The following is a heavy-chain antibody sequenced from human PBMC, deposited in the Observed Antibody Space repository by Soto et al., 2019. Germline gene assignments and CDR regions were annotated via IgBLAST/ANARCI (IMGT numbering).Heavy chain of an antibody. CDR2: ISYDGSNK. V-gene: IGHV3-30*18. Sequence: AGGSLRLSCAASGFTFSSYGMHWVRQAPGKGLEWVAVISYDGSNKYYADSVKGRFTISRDNSKNTLYLQMNSLRAEDTAVYHCAKDYTYYDFWSGYYGMDVWGQGTTVTVSS. J-gene: IGHJ6*02. D-gene: IGHD3-3*01. CDR1: GFTFSSYG. CDR3: AKDYTYYDFWSGYYGMDV.